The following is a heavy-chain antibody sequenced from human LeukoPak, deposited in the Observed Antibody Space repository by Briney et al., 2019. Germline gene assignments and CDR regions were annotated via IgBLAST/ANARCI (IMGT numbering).Heavy chain of an antibody. CDR3: ARTLLGYYDYVWGSYRPYYFDY. CDR1: GYTFTSYG. J-gene: IGHJ4*02. V-gene: IGHV1-18*01. CDR2: ISAYNGNT. D-gene: IGHD3-16*02. Sequence: EASVKVSCKASGYTFTSYGISWVRQAPGQGLEWMGWISAYNGNTNYAQKLLGRVTMTTDTSTSTAYMELRSLRSDDTAVYYCARTLLGYYDYVWGSYRPYYFDYWGQGTLVTVSS.